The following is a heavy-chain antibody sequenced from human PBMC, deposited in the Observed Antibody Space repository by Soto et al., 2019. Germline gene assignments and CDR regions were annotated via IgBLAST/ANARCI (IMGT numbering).Heavy chain of an antibody. V-gene: IGHV3-53*04. Sequence: GGSLRLSCVASGFTVSSNYMSWVRQAPGKGLEWVSVIYSGGSTYYADSVKGRFTISRHNSKNTLYLQMNSLRAEDTAVYYCARGPSVGGYYYYYYMDVWGKGTTVTVSS. CDR2: IYSGGST. CDR3: ARGPSVGGYYYYYYMDV. J-gene: IGHJ6*03. D-gene: IGHD3-16*01. CDR1: GFTVSSNY.